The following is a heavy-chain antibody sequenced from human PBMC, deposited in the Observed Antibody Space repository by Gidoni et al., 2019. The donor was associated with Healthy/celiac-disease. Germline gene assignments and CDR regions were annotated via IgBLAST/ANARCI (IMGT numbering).Heavy chain of an antibody. D-gene: IGHD6-13*01. Sequence: QVQLVQSGAEVKKPGSSVKVSCKASGGTFSSYAISWVRQAPGQGLEWMGGIIPIFGTANYAQKFQGRVTITADESTSTAYMELSSLRSEDTAVYYCARDLSIAAAGPYYYYGMDVWGQGTTVTVSS. CDR1: GGTFSSYA. CDR2: IIPIFGTA. V-gene: IGHV1-69*01. J-gene: IGHJ6*02. CDR3: ARDLSIAAAGPYYYYGMDV.